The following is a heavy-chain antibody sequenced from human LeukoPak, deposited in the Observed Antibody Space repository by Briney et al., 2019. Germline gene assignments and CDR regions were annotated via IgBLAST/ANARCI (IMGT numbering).Heavy chain of an antibody. CDR2: ISSSSSYI. CDR1: GFTFNNHW. D-gene: IGHD5-24*01. CDR3: AKDLSDGYNYFDY. V-gene: IGHV3-21*01. J-gene: IGHJ4*02. Sequence: GGSLRLSCAASGFTFNNHWMSWVRQAPGKGLEWVSSISSSSSYIYYADSVKGRFTISRDNSKNTLYLQMNSLRAEDTAVYYCAKDLSDGYNYFDYWGQGTLVTVSS.